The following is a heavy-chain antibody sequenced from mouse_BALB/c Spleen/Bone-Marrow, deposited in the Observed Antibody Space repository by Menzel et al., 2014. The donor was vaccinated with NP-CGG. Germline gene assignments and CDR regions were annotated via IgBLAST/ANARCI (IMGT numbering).Heavy chain of an antibody. CDR1: GFNIKDYY. D-gene: IGHD2-1*01. CDR2: IDPENGDT. CDR3: NAWGGNGGRTWCGY. J-gene: IGHJ3*01. V-gene: IGHV14-4*02. Sequence: EVKLVESGAELVRSGASVKLSCTASGFNIKDYYMHWVKQRPEQGLEWIGWIDPENGDTEYAPKFQGKATMTADTSSNTAYLQLSSLTSEDRAVYYCNAWGGNGGRTWCGYWRQGACVPVS.